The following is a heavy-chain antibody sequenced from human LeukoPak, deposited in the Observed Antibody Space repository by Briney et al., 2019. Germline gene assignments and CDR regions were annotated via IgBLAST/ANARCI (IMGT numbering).Heavy chain of an antibody. CDR1: GGTFSSYA. J-gene: IGHJ4*02. Sequence: ASVKVSCKASGGTFSSYAISWVRQAPGQGLEWMGGIIPIFGTANYAQKLQGRVTMTTDTSTSTAYMELRSLRSDDTAVYYCARDLRGYRTGASTPFDYWGQGTLVTVSS. D-gene: IGHD1-1*01. CDR2: IIPIFGTA. V-gene: IGHV1-69*05. CDR3: ARDLRGYRTGASTPFDY.